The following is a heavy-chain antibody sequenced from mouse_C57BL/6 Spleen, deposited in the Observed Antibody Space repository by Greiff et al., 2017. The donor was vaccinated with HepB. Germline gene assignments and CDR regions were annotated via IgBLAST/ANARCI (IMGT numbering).Heavy chain of an antibody. CDR3: ARGTTVVAYYAMDY. CDR1: GFTFSDYG. CDR2: ISSGSSTI. Sequence: VESGGGLVKPGGSLKLSCAASGFTFSDYGMHWVRQAPEKGLEWVAYISSGSSTIYYADTVKGRFTISRDNAKNTLFLQMTSLRSEDTAMYYCARGTTVVAYYAMDYWGQGTSVTVSS. J-gene: IGHJ4*01. V-gene: IGHV5-17*01. D-gene: IGHD1-1*01.